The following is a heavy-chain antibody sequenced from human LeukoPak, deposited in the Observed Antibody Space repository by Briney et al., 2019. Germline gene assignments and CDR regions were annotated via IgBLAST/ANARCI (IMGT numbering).Heavy chain of an antibody. J-gene: IGHJ4*02. CDR3: ARERMESSSPNGGFDY. CDR1: GGTFSSYA. Sequence: ASVKVSCKASGGTFSSYAISWVRQAPGQGLEWMGGIIPIFGTANYAQKFQGRVTITTDESTSTAYMELSSLRSEDTAVYYCARERMESSSPNGGFDYWGQGTLVTVSS. D-gene: IGHD6-6*01. CDR2: IIPIFGTA. V-gene: IGHV1-69*05.